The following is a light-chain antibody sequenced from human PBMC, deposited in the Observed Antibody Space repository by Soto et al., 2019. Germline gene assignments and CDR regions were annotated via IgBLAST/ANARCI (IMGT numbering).Light chain of an antibody. CDR3: QHYNSYSEA. Sequence: DIQMTQSPSTLSASVGDRVTITCRASQTISSWLAWYQQKPGKAPKLLIYKASTLKSGVPSRFSGSGSGTEFTLTISSLQPDGFATYYCQHYNSYSEAFGQGTKGDIK. CDR1: QTISSW. V-gene: IGKV1-5*03. J-gene: IGKJ1*01. CDR2: KAS.